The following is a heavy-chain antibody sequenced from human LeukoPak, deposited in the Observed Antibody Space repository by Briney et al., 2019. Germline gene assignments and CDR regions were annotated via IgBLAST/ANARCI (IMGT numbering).Heavy chain of an antibody. V-gene: IGHV1-69*13. Sequence: GASVKVSCKASGGTFISYAISWVRQAPGQGLEWMGGIIPIFGTANYAQKFQGRVTITADESTSTAYMELSSLRSEDTAVYYCAKDQGYSSGCLDYWGQGTLVTVSS. CDR3: AKDQGYSSGCLDY. CDR1: GGTFISYA. CDR2: IIPIFGTA. D-gene: IGHD6-19*01. J-gene: IGHJ4*02.